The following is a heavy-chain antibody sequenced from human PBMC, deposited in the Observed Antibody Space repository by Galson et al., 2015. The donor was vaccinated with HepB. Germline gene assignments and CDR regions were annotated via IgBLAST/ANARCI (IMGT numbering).Heavy chain of an antibody. CDR3: ARERVGGDFDH. CDR1: GGALSSYL. Sequence: LSLTCTVSGGALSSYLWTWIRQPPGKGLEWVGYINSRGSTDYNPSLKSRVSISVDTSKKQFSLRLSSVTAAGTAVYYCARERVGGDFDHWGQGTPVTVSS. D-gene: IGHD2-2*01. V-gene: IGHV4-59*12. J-gene: IGHJ4*02. CDR2: INSRGST.